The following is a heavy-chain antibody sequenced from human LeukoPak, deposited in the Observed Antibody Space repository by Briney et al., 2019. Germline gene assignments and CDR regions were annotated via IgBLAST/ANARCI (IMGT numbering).Heavy chain of an antibody. CDR1: GYSFTSYW. D-gene: IGHD3-22*01. CDR3: ARLPIYYYDSSGYYYVPHYFDY. V-gene: IGHV5-51*01. Sequence: GESLKISRKGSGYSFTSYWIGWVRQMPGKGLEWMGIIYPGDSDTRYSPSFQGQVTISADKSISTAYLQWSSLKASDTAMYYCARLPIYYYDSSGYYYVPHYFDYWGQGTLVTVSS. J-gene: IGHJ4*02. CDR2: IYPGDSDT.